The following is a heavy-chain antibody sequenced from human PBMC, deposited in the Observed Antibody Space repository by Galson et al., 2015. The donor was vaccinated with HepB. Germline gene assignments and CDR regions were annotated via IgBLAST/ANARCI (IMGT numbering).Heavy chain of an antibody. D-gene: IGHD2-15*01. CDR2: ISSSSSYT. J-gene: IGHJ4*02. Sequence: SLRLSCAASGFTSSDYYMSWIRQAPGKGLEWVSYISSSSSYTNYADSVKGRFTISRDNAKNSLYLQMNSLRAEDTAVYYCARDCSGGSCPFDYWGQGTLVTVSS. CDR1: GFTSSDYY. V-gene: IGHV3-11*06. CDR3: ARDCSGGSCPFDY.